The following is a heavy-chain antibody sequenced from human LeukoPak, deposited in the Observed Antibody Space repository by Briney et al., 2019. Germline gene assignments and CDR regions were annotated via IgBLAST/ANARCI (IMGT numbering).Heavy chain of an antibody. CDR1: GGSISSYY. V-gene: IGHV4-59*01. Sequence: SETLSLTCTVSGGSISSYYWGWIRQPPGKGLEWIGYIYYSGSTNYNPSLKSRVTISVDTSKNQFSLKLSSVTAADTAVYYCARSTGITMVRGVMWFDPWGQGTLVTVSS. CDR3: ARSTGITMVRGVMWFDP. D-gene: IGHD3-10*01. CDR2: IYYSGST. J-gene: IGHJ5*02.